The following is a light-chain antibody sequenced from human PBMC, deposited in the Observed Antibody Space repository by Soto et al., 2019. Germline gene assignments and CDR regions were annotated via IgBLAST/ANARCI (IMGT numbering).Light chain of an antibody. CDR3: GSFTRSNTWV. CDR1: NSDVGGYSY. CDR2: EVS. V-gene: IGLV2-14*01. Sequence: QSALTQPASVSGSPGHSITISCTGTNSDVGGYSYVSWFQQHPGKAPKLIIYEVSNRPSGVSIRFSGSKSGNTASLTVSGLQAEDEADYYCGSFTRSNTWVIGGGTKLTVL. J-gene: IGLJ3*02.